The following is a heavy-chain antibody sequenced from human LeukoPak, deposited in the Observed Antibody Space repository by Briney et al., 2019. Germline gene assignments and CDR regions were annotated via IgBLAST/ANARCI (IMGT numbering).Heavy chain of an antibody. CDR3: AREVTNYVWGSYKDY. CDR2: IIPIFGTA. J-gene: IGHJ4*02. D-gene: IGHD3-16*01. Sequence: SVKVSCKASGGTFSSYAISWVRQAPGQGLEWMGGIIPIFGTANYAQKFQGRVTITADESTSTAYMELSSLRSEDTAVYYCAREVTNYVWGSYKDYWGQGTLVTVSP. CDR1: GGTFSSYA. V-gene: IGHV1-69*13.